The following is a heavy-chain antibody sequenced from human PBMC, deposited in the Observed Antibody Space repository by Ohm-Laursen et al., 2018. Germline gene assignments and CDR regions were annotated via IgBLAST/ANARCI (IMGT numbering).Heavy chain of an antibody. J-gene: IGHJ4*02. V-gene: IGHV4-34*01. CDR3: ARVLARYYDSSGYGY. CDR2: INHSGST. CDR1: GGSFSGYY. Sequence: SDTLSLTCPVYGGSFSGYYWSWIRQPPGKGLEWIGEINHSGSTNYNPSLKSRVTISVDTSKNQFSLKLSSVTAADTAVYYCARVLARYYDSSGYGYWGQGTLVTVSS. D-gene: IGHD3-22*01.